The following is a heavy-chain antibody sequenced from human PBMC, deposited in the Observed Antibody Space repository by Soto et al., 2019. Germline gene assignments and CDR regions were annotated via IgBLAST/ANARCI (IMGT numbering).Heavy chain of an antibody. CDR3: ARVGNSGNFWYFDL. J-gene: IGHJ2*01. V-gene: IGHV3-48*02. D-gene: IGHD1-26*01. CDR2: ISSSTSTI. CDR1: GFTFTTYS. Sequence: EVQLAESGGGLVQPGGSLRLSCAASGFTFTTYSMTWVRQAPGKGLEWVSYISSSTSTIYYADSVKGRFTFSRDNAKNSLYLQMNSLRDEDTAVYYCARVGNSGNFWYFDLWGRGTLVTVSS.